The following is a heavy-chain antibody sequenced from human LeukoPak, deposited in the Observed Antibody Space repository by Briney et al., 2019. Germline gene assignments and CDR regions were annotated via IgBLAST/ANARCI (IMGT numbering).Heavy chain of an antibody. V-gene: IGHV4-39*01. Sequence: PSETLSLTCTVSGGSISSSSYYWGWIRQPPGKGLEWIGSIYYSGSTYYNPSLTSRVTISVDTSKNQFSLKLSSVTAADTAVYYCATPHCSSTSCYIESAFDIWGQGTMVTVSS. J-gene: IGHJ3*02. CDR2: IYYSGST. CDR3: ATPHCSSTSCYIESAFDI. D-gene: IGHD2-2*02. CDR1: GGSISSSSYY.